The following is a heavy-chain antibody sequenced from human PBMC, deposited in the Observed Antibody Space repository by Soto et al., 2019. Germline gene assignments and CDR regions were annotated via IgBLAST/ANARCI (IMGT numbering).Heavy chain of an antibody. J-gene: IGHJ4*02. CDR3: AVTYSSGWNQIDY. Sequence: PGGSLRLSCAASGFTFSSYAMHWVRQAPGKGLEWVAVISYDGSNKYYADSVKGRFTISRDNSKNTLYLQMNSLRAEDTAVYYCAVTYSSGWNQIDYWGQGTLVTVSS. CDR2: ISYDGSNK. V-gene: IGHV3-30-3*01. CDR1: GFTFSSYA. D-gene: IGHD6-19*01.